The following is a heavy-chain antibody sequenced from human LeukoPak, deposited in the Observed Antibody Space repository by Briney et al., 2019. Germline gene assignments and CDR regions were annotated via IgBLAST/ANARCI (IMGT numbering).Heavy chain of an antibody. CDR2: IYHSGTI. CDR1: GGSISGYY. V-gene: IGHV4-59*01. CDR3: AKSRSLGLQYFDT. D-gene: IGHD4-11*01. J-gene: IGHJ4*02. Sequence: SETLSLTCTVSGGSISGYYWNWIRQSPEKGLEWIGYIYHSGTINFNPSLKARVTMSIDTSKNQFSLKLSSVTAADTAVYYCAKSRSLGLQYFDTWGQGTLATVSS.